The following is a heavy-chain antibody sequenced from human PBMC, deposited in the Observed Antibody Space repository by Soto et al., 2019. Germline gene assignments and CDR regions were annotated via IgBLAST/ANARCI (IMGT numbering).Heavy chain of an antibody. CDR1: GFTINSHA. CDR3: AILGGTYYAFDF. D-gene: IGHD1-26*01. V-gene: IGHV3-23*01. Sequence: EVHLLESGGGLVQPGGSPRLSCAVSGFTINSHAMGWVRQSPGKGLEWVSAIGPRGRDTYYAASVKGRFTISRDNSKNTVSLQVNSLRAEDTAVYYCAILGGTYYAFDFWGQGTLVTVS. J-gene: IGHJ3*01. CDR2: IGPRGRDT.